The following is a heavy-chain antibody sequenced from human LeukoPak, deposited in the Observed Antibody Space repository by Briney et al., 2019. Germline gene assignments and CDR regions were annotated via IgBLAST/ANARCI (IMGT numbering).Heavy chain of an antibody. CDR3: AKDSALYCSSTSCYTGLDY. Sequence: QSGGSLRLSCAASGFTFSSHWMSWVRQAPGKGLEWVAFIRYDGSNKYYADSVKGRFTISRDNSKNTLYLQMNSLRAEDTAVYYCAKDSALYCSSTSCYTGLDYWGQGTLVTVSS. D-gene: IGHD2-2*02. CDR2: IRYDGSNK. J-gene: IGHJ4*02. V-gene: IGHV3-30*02. CDR1: GFTFSSHW.